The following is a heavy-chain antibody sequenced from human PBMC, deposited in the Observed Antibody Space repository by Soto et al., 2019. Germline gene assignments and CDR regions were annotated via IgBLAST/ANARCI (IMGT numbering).Heavy chain of an antibody. CDR2: INHSGST. CDR3: ARVIAAAGTPHHDY. V-gene: IGHV4-34*01. CDR1: GGSFSGYY. Sequence: QVQLQQWGAGLLKPSETLSLTCAVYGGSFSGYYWSWIRQPPGKGLEWIGEINHSGSTNYNPSLKSRVTISVDTSKTQFSLKLSSVTAADTAVYYCARVIAAAGTPHHDYWGQGTLVTVSS. J-gene: IGHJ4*02. D-gene: IGHD6-13*01.